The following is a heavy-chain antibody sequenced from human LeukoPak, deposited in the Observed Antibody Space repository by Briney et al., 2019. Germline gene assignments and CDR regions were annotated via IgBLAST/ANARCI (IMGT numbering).Heavy chain of an antibody. V-gene: IGHV1-2*02. Sequence: GASVKVSCKASGFTFTGYYMHWVRQAPGQGLEYMGWVNPNTGGTHYAQKFQGRVTMASDTSITTAYMELSRLRSDDTALYYCVRGHNGGPFDHWGQGIPVTVSS. CDR1: GFTFTGYY. D-gene: IGHD4-23*01. J-gene: IGHJ4*02. CDR3: VRGHNGGPFDH. CDR2: VNPNTGGT.